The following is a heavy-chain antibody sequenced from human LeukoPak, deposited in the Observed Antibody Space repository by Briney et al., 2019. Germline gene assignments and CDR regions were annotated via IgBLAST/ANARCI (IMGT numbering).Heavy chain of an antibody. V-gene: IGHV4-59*01. CDR1: AGSISSYY. J-gene: IGHJ4*02. Sequence: SETLSLTCTVSAGSISSYYWNWIRQPPGEGLEWIGCIYYIGNTNYNPSLKSRVTISVDTSKNQFSLRLSSVTAADTAVYYCARASRTSGLDYWGQGTLVTVSS. CDR2: IYYIGNT. CDR3: ARASRTSGLDY.